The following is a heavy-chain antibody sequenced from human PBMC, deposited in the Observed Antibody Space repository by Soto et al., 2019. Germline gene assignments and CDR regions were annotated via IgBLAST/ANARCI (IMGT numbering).Heavy chain of an antibody. CDR3: ARDLYGDYAFDH. CDR1: GFTFSNYR. Sequence: EVQLVESGGGLVQPGGSLRLSCAGSGFTFSNYRMNWVRQAPGKGLEWVSYISSSSSTIYYADSVKGRFTISRDNAENSLYLQLNSLRDEDTSIYYCARDLYGDYAFDHWGQGTLVTVSS. J-gene: IGHJ4*02. V-gene: IGHV3-48*02. CDR2: ISSSSSTI. D-gene: IGHD4-17*01.